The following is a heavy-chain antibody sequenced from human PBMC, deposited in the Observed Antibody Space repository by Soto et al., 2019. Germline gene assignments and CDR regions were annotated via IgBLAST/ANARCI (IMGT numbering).Heavy chain of an antibody. CDR2: ISASSGTI. Sequence: EVQLVESGGGLVQPGGSLRLSCAPSGFTFSGYPMNWVRQAPGRGLEWVSYISASSGTIYYADSVKGRFTISRDNAKNSLFLQMNSRRADDTAVYYCARGRADMGCYFDSWGQGTLVTVSS. J-gene: IGHJ4*02. D-gene: IGHD3-9*01. CDR1: GFTFSGYP. V-gene: IGHV3-48*01. CDR3: ARGRADMGCYFDS.